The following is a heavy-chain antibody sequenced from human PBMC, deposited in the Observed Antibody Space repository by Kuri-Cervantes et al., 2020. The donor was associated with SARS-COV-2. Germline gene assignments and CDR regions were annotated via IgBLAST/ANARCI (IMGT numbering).Heavy chain of an antibody. V-gene: IGHV4-39*01. J-gene: IGHJ4*02. Sequence: SETLSLTCTVSGGFISSSSYYWGWIRQPPGKGLEWIGSIYYSGSTYYNPSLKSRVTISVDTSKNQFSLKLSSVTAADTAVYYCARVIAAAGREGYWGQGTLVTVSS. CDR3: ARVIAAAGREGY. CDR1: GGFISSSSYY. D-gene: IGHD6-13*01. CDR2: IYYSGST.